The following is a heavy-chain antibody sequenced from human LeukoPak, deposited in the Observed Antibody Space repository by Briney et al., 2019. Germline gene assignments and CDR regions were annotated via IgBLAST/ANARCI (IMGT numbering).Heavy chain of an antibody. V-gene: IGHV3-7*01. J-gene: IGHJ4*02. Sequence: GGSLRLSCAASGFTLSTSWMSWVRQASGRGLEWVANIKQDGSETNYVDSVKGRFTIPGDNAKNSLYLQMSSLRAEDTAVYYCARPRVPDSWGQGTLVTVSS. CDR2: IKQDGSET. CDR1: GFTLSTSW. CDR3: ARPRVPDS.